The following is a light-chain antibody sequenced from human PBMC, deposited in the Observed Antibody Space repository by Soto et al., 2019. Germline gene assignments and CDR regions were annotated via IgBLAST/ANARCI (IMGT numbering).Light chain of an antibody. J-gene: IGKJ1*01. V-gene: IGKV3-15*01. Sequence: VVTQSPDTLSVFPGETATLSCRASQSVSSDLAWYQQRPGQAPRLLIYGASTRATGIPARFRGSGSGTEFRLTISSLKSEDFATYYCQQYNTWHPKMAFGRGTKVEIK. CDR3: QQYNTWHPKMA. CDR1: QSVSSD. CDR2: GAS.